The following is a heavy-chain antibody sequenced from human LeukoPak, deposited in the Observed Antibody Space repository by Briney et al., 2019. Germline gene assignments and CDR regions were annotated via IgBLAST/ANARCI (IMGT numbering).Heavy chain of an antibody. CDR2: ISGSGGST. D-gene: IGHD4-17*01. CDR3: AMTTVTTFRPGAFDI. Sequence: PGASLRLSCAASGFTFSNYAMSWVRQAPGKGLEWVSAISGSGGSTYYADSVKGRFTISRDNSKNTLYLQMNSLRAEDTAVYYCAMTTVTTFRPGAFDIWGQGTMVTVSS. CDR1: GFTFSNYA. V-gene: IGHV3-23*01. J-gene: IGHJ3*02.